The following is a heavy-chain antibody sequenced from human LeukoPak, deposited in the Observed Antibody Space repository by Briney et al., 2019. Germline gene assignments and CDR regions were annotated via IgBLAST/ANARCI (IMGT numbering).Heavy chain of an antibody. CDR2: MNPNSGNT. D-gene: IGHD6-19*01. V-gene: IGHV1-8*03. J-gene: IGHJ6*03. Sequence: ASVKVSCKASGYTFTSYDINWVRQATGQGLEWMGWMNPNSGNTGYAQKFQGRVTITRNTSISTAYMELSSLRSEDTAVYYCARGPPYSSGWYIGYYYYYYMDVWGKGTTVTVSS. CDR1: GYTFTSYD. CDR3: ARGPPYSSGWYIGYYYYYYMDV.